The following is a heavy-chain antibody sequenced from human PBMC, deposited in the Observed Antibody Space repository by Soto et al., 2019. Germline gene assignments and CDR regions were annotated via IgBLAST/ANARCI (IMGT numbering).Heavy chain of an antibody. Sequence: GSLRLSCAASGFTFSSYAMHWVRQAPGKGLEWVAVISYDGSNKYYADSVKGRFTISRDNSKNTLYLQMNSLRAEDTAVYYCARDMGGSDYYFDYWGQGTLVTVSS. V-gene: IGHV3-30-3*01. CDR1: GFTFSSYA. CDR3: ARDMGGSDYYFDY. J-gene: IGHJ4*02. D-gene: IGHD1-26*01. CDR2: ISYDGSNK.